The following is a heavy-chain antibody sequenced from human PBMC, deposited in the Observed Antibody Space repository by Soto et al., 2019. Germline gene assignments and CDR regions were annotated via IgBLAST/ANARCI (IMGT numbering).Heavy chain of an antibody. V-gene: IGHV6-1*01. J-gene: IGHJ5*01. CDR3: ARLIGNSWLDS. Sequence: QVQLQQSGPGLVKPSQTLSLTCAISGDSVSTNSATWDWIRQSPSRGLEWLGRTYYRSKWDYDYAASVKGRITISPATSNIQLSLQLDSVTPNDTAVYYCARLIGNSWLDSWGQGTLVTVSS. CDR1: GDSVSTNSAT. D-gene: IGHD2-8*01. CDR2: TYYRSKWDY.